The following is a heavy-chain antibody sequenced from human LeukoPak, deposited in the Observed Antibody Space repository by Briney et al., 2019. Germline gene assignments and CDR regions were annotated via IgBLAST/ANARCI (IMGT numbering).Heavy chain of an antibody. V-gene: IGHV1-18*01. J-gene: IGHJ4*02. CDR3: ARSLDAAAGLANFDY. D-gene: IGHD6-25*01. CDR1: GYSFSYFG. Sequence: GASVRVSCKASGYSFSYFGINWVRQAPGLGLEWIGWINCYNGNTNYAQKSEGRLTLTTDTATSTVYMELRNLRYDDTAVYYCARSLDAAAGLANFDYWGQGTRVTVSS. CDR2: INCYNGNT.